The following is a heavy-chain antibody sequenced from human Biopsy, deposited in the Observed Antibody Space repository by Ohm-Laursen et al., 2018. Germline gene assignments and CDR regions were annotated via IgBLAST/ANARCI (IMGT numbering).Heavy chain of an antibody. CDR1: GYTFTSYE. D-gene: IGHD3-10*01. CDR2: MNPDSGNT. CDR3: ARADPPLFYYGSGSSNWFDP. Sequence: ATVKISCKSSGYTFTSYEINWVRQATGQGLEWMGWMNPDSGNTGYAQNFQGRVTMTRNTSISTAYMELSSLKSEDTAVYFCARADPPLFYYGSGSSNWFDPWGQGTLVTVSS. V-gene: IGHV1-8*01. J-gene: IGHJ5*02.